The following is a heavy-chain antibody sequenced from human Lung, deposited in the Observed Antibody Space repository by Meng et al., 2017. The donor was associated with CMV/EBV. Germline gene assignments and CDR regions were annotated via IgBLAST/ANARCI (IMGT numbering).Heavy chain of an antibody. J-gene: IGHJ4*02. D-gene: IGHD6-19*01. V-gene: IGHV5-51*01. CDR2: IYPGDSDT. CDR3: ARPGTYSSGWYAY. Sequence: GGSLRLXCKGSGYSFTSYWIGWVRQMPGKGLEWMGIIYPGDSDTRYSPSFQGQVTISADKSISTAYLQWSSLKASDTAMYYCARPGTYSSGWYAYWGRGTLVTVSS. CDR1: GYSFTSYW.